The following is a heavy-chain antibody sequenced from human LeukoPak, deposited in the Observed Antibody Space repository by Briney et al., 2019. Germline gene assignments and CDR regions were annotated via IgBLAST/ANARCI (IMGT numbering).Heavy chain of an antibody. CDR2: IASSGRNT. CDR1: GLTFNAYD. Sequence: GGSLRLSCAGSGLTFNAYDMSWVRQAPGKGLEWVSLIASSGRNTYYTDSVRGRFTISRDNSKKTLSLQMNSLRVEDTAIYYCAKDIQLSAWGLGTMVTVSS. D-gene: IGHD5-24*01. V-gene: IGHV3-23*01. CDR3: AKDIQLSA. J-gene: IGHJ3*01.